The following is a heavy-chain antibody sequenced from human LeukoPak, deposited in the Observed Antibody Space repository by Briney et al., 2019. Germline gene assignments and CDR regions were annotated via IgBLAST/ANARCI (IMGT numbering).Heavy chain of an antibody. V-gene: IGHV4-34*01. CDR1: GGSITGYY. D-gene: IGHD2-8*01. CDR3: ARALDIVLMVYEGRAFDI. Sequence: SETLSLTCAVYGGSITGYYWSWIRQTPGRGLEWVGEIHYTGATSYNPSLKSRATISTDTSKNQFSLRLSSVTAADTAVYYCARALDIVLMVYEGRAFDIWGQGTMVTVSS. J-gene: IGHJ3*02. CDR2: IHYTGAT.